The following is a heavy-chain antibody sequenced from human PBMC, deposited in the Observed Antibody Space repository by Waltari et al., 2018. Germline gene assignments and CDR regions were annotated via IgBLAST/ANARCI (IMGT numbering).Heavy chain of an antibody. CDR2: ISWNSGSI. V-gene: IGHV3-9*01. D-gene: IGHD1-26*01. CDR1: GFTFDDYG. J-gene: IGHJ4*02. Sequence: EVQLVESGGGLVQPGRSLRLSCVASGFTFDDYGMHWCRQAPGKGLEWVSGISWNSGSIGYADSVRGRFTISRDNAKNSLYLQMNSLRPEDTALYYCAKVLSGGCFDYWGQGALVTVSS. CDR3: AKVLSGGCFDY.